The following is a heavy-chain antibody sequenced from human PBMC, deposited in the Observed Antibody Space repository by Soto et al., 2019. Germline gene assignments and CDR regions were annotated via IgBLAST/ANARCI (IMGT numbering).Heavy chain of an antibody. D-gene: IGHD2-21*02. V-gene: IGHV4-31*01. Sequence: QVQLQESGPGLVKPSQTLSLTCTVSGGSISSGGYYWSWIRQHPGKGLEWIGYIYYSGSTYYNPSLKSLVTISLDTSKNQLSLKLSSVTAADTAVYYCARFCGGDCHHGMDVWGQGTTVTVSS. J-gene: IGHJ6*02. CDR2: IYYSGST. CDR3: ARFCGGDCHHGMDV. CDR1: GGSISSGGYY.